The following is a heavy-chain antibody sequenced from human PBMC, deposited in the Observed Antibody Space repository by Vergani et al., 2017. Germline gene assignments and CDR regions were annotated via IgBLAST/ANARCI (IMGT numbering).Heavy chain of an antibody. V-gene: IGHV3-30*02. CDR3: AKHFRGWGIDY. CDR2: IQFDGSNQ. J-gene: IGHJ4*02. CDR1: GFTLSNCD. D-gene: IGHD3-16*01. Sequence: QVQPVESGGGVVQRGGSLRLSCATSGFTLSNCDMQWIRQGPGKGLEFVAFIQFDGSNQYYADSVKGRFTLSRDFSKNTLYLQMNSLRTDDTATYYCAKHFRGWGIDYWGQGTQVIVSS.